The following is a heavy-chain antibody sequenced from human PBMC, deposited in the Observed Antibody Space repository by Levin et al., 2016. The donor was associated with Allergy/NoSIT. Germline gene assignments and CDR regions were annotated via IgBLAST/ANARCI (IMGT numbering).Heavy chain of an antibody. V-gene: IGHV3-23*01. CDR2: ISGSGGST. CDR3: AKDDSIFIAAPIDY. Sequence: WIRQPPGKGLEWVSAISGSGGSTYYADSVKGRFTISRDNSKNTLYLQMNSLRAEDTAVYYCAKDDSIFIAAPIDYWGQGTLVTVSS. J-gene: IGHJ4*02. D-gene: IGHD6-6*01.